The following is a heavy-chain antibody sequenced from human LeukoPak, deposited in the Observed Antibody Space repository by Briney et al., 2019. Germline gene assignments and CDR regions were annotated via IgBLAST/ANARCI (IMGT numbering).Heavy chain of an antibody. CDR2: IKPDGTEK. J-gene: IGHJ4*02. D-gene: IGHD1-1*01. V-gene: IGHV3-7*01. CDR1: GFAFSNYW. Sequence: GRSLRLSCAASGFAFSNYWMTWVRQAPGKGLQWVANIKPDGTEKNYVDSVKGRFTTSRDNAKNSVYLQLNSLRVDDTALYYCARTPLTQLEPDYFDSWGQGTLVSVS. CDR3: ARTPLTQLEPDYFDS.